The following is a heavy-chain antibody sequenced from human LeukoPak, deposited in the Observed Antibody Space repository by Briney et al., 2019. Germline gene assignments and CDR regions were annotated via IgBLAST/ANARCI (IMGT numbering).Heavy chain of an antibody. Sequence: QPGGSLRLSCVDSGFTFSRYWMSWVRQAPGKGLEWGANIKQDGSEKYYVDSVKGRFTISRDNAKNSLYLQMNSLRAEDTAVYYCARDLAYYDFGYFDYWGQGTLVTVSS. J-gene: IGHJ4*02. V-gene: IGHV3-7*01. D-gene: IGHD3-3*01. CDR1: GFTFSRYW. CDR2: IKQDGSEK. CDR3: ARDLAYYDFGYFDY.